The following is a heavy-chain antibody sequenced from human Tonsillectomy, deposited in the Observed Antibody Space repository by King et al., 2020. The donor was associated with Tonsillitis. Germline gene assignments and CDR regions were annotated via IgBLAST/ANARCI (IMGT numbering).Heavy chain of an antibody. Sequence: QLQESGPGLVKPSGTLSLTYAVSGGSISSSNWWSWVRQPPGKGLEWIGEIYHSGSTNYHPSLKSRVTISVDKSTNQFSLKLRSVTAADTAVYYCARDAGATYYYDSSGLLAFDIWGQGTMVTVSS. CDR2: IYHSGST. V-gene: IGHV4-4*02. J-gene: IGHJ3*02. CDR3: ARDAGATYYYDSSGLLAFDI. CDR1: GGSISSSNW. D-gene: IGHD3-22*01.